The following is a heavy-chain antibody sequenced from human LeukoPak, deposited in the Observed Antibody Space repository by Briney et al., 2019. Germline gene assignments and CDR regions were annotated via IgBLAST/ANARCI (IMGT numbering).Heavy chain of an antibody. CDR1: GYTFTGYY. V-gene: IGHV1-2*02. J-gene: IGHJ4*02. CDR3: ARWNSGSAHDY. Sequence: ASVKVSCKASGYTFTGYYMHWVRQAPGQGLEWMGWINPNSGGTNYAQKFQGRVTMTRDTSTSTVHMELSSLRSEDTAVYYCARWNSGSAHDYWGQGTLVTVSS. CDR2: INPNSGGT. D-gene: IGHD1-26*01.